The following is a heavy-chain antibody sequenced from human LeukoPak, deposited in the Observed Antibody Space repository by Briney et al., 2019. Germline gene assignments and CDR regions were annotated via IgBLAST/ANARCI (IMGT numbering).Heavy chain of an antibody. CDR1: GGTFSSYA. CDR3: ARSEYGGHGDLSGAFDI. V-gene: IGHV1-69*13. J-gene: IGHJ3*02. Sequence: ASVKVSCKASGGTFSSYAISWVRQAPGQGLEWMGGIIPIFGTANYAQKFQGRVTITADESTSTAYMELSSLRSEDTAVYYCARSEYGGHGDLSGAFDIWGQGTMVTVSS. CDR2: IIPIFGTA. D-gene: IGHD4-23*01.